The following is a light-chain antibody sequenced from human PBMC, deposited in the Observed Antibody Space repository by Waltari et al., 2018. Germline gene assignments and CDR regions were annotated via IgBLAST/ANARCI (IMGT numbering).Light chain of an antibody. CDR3: SSYTSIIPPFL. J-gene: IGLJ1*01. V-gene: IGLV2-14*01. CDR1: SSDLGGYSF. Sequence: QSALTQPASVSGSPGQSITISCTRSSSDLGGYSFVSWYQQHPGKAPKLMIYDGSHRPSGVSNLFSGSKSGNTASLTISGLQPEDEADYYCSSYTSIIPPFLFGTGTKVTVL. CDR2: DGS.